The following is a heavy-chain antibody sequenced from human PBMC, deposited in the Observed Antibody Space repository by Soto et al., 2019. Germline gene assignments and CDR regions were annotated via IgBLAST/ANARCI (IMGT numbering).Heavy chain of an antibody. CDR3: AITSVADASFDY. Sequence: GGSLRLSSSGSGFLFSNNGMHWVRRAPGKGLEWVAFISYDGSETFYADSVKGRFTISRDNSKSTLFLHMSSLKNEDTAVYYCAITSVADASFDYWGQGTLVTVSS. V-gene: IGHV3-30*03. CDR2: ISYDGSET. CDR1: GFLFSNNG. J-gene: IGHJ4*02. D-gene: IGHD4-4*01.